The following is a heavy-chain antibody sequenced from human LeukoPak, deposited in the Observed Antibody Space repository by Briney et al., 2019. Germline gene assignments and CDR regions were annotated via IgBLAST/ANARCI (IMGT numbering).Heavy chain of an antibody. CDR1: GFTFYDYA. D-gene: IGHD5-12*01. V-gene: IGHV3-43*02. J-gene: IGHJ4*02. Sequence: GGALRLSCAASGFTFYDYAMRWVRQAPGKGLEWVSLISVDGGRTYYADSVKGRFTISRDNSKNSLYLQMNSLRTEDTALYYCAKDIAVDIVATSYGSFDYWGQGTLVTVSS. CDR2: ISVDGGRT. CDR3: AKDIAVDIVATSYGSFDY.